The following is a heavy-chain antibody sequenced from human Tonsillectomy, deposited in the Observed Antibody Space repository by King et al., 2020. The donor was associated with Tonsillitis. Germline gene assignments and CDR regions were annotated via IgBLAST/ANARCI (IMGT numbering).Heavy chain of an antibody. CDR3: ATDHSPVDSSGYLNS. V-gene: IGHV3-30-3*01. CDR1: GFTFSTYA. CDR2: ISYDGSNK. J-gene: IGHJ4*02. D-gene: IGHD3-22*01. Sequence: VQLVESGGGVVQPGRSLRLSCAASGFTFSTYALHWVRQAPGKGLEWGAVISYDGSNKYYADSVRGRFTISRDNSKNKLYLQMNSLRPEDTAVYYCATDHSPVDSSGYLNSWGQGTLFTVSS.